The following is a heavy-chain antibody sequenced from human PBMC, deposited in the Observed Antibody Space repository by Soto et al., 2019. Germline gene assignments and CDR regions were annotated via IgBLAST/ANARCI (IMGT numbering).Heavy chain of an antibody. V-gene: IGHV1-8*01. CDR1: GYTFTGYD. CDR3: ARVHTVTTYFDV. J-gene: IGHJ2*01. CDR2: MNPNSGNT. Sequence: QVQLVQSGAEVRKPGASVKVSCKASGYTFTGYDINWLRQASGQGLEWMGWMNPNSGNTGSAQRFQGRLTLTRNTSIDTAYMELTSLPSEDAAVYYCARVHTVTTYFDVWGRGTLVALSS. D-gene: IGHD4-17*01.